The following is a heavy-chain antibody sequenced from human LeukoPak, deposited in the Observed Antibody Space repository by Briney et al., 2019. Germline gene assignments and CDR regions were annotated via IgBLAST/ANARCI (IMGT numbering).Heavy chain of an antibody. Sequence: PGGSLRLSCAASGFTFSSYSMNWVRQAPGKGLEWVTFIQYDGSKKYYADSVKGRFTISRDNSKNTLYLQMNSLRAEDTAVYYCAKESRWLRFERYYYYYYMDVWGKGTTVTVSS. J-gene: IGHJ6*03. CDR2: IQYDGSKK. CDR3: AKESRWLRFERYYYYYYMDV. D-gene: IGHD5-12*01. CDR1: GFTFSSYS. V-gene: IGHV3-30*02.